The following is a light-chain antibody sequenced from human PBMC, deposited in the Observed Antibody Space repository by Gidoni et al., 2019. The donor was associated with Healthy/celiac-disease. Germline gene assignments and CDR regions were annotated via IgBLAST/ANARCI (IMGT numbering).Light chain of an antibody. V-gene: IGKV1-6*01. CDR3: LQDYNYPWT. J-gene: IGKJ1*01. CDR2: AAS. Sequence: AIQMTQSPSSLSASVGDRVTITCRASQGSRNDLGWYQQKPGKAPKLLIYAASSLQSGVPSRFSGSGSGTDFTLTIRSLQPEDFATYYCLQDYNYPWTFGQGTKVEIK. CDR1: QGSRND.